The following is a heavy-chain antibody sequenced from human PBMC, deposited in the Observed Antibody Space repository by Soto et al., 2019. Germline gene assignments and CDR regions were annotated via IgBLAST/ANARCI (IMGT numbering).Heavy chain of an antibody. V-gene: IGHV1-69*13. CDR2: IIPIFGTA. CDR3: ARSSRGYYGSGSYYYYGMAV. CDR1: GGTFSSYA. Sequence: ASVKVSCKASGGTFSSYAISWVRQAPGQGLEWMGGIIPIFGTANYAQKFQGRVTITADESTSTAYMELSSLRSEDTAVYYCARSSRGYYGSGSYYYYGMAVWGQGTTVTVSS. D-gene: IGHD3-10*01. J-gene: IGHJ6*02.